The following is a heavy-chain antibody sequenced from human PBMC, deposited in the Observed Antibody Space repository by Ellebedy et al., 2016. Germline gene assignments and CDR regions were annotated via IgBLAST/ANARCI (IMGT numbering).Heavy chain of an antibody. V-gene: IGHV1-46*01. D-gene: IGHD2-8*01. CDR2: INPRGGST. Sequence: ASVKVSXKASGYTFTDYYMHWVRQAPGQGLEWMGIINPRGGSTSYAQKFQDRVTMTRDTSTSTLYMELSSLRSEDTAVYYCAREEAIDAATRLGVNWHFDLWGRGTLITVSS. J-gene: IGHJ2*01. CDR1: GYTFTDYY. CDR3: AREEAIDAATRLGVNWHFDL.